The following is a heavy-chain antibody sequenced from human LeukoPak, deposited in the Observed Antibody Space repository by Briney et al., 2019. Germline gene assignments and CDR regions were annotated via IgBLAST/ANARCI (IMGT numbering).Heavy chain of an antibody. V-gene: IGHV1-69*06. Sequence: SVKVSCKASGGTFSSYAISWVRQAPGQGLEWMGGIIPIFGTANHAQKFQGRVTITADKSTSTAYMELSSLRSEDTAVYYCARVLTPHSYGFSYYYMDVWGKGTTVTVSS. CDR2: IIPIFGTA. D-gene: IGHD5-18*01. CDR1: GGTFSSYA. J-gene: IGHJ6*03. CDR3: ARVLTPHSYGFSYYYMDV.